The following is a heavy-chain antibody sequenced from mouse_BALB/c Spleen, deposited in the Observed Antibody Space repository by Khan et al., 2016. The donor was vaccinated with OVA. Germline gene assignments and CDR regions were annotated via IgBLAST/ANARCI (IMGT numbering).Heavy chain of an antibody. D-gene: IGHD2-14*01. V-gene: IGHV9-4*02. CDR1: GYTFTTAG. J-gene: IGHJ4*01. CDR2: INTHSGVP. Sequence: QVQLQQSGPELKKPGETVRISCKASGYTFTTAGMQWVQKMPGKGLKWIGWINTHSGVPKYAEDFKGRFAFSLETSASTAYLHITNLKNEDTATYFCARGGAAYYRNDGGAREYWGQGTSVTVAS. CDR3: ARGGAAYYRNDGGAREY.